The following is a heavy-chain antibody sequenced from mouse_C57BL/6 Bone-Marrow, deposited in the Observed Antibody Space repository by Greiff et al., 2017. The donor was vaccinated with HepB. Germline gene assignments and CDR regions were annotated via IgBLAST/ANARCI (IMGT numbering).Heavy chain of an antibody. Sequence: EVQLQQSGPELVKPGASVKISCKASGYTFTDYYMNWVKQSHGKSLEWIGDINPNNGGTSYNQKFKGKATLTVDKSSSTAYMELRSLTSEDSAVYYCARGDYGGSTDYFDYWGQGTTLTVSS. D-gene: IGHD2-4*01. CDR3: ARGDYGGSTDYFDY. CDR2: INPNNGGT. J-gene: IGHJ2*01. CDR1: GYTFTDYY. V-gene: IGHV1-26*01.